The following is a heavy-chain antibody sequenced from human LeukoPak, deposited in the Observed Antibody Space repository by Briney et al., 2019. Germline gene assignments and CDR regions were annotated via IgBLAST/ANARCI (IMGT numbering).Heavy chain of an antibody. Sequence: GASVKVSSKASGYTFTGDYMHWVRQAPGQGLEWMGWINPNSGGTNYAQKFQGRVTMTRDTSISTAYMELSRLRSDDTAVYYCARERRRTVAAAGTNWFDPWGQGTLVTVSS. D-gene: IGHD6-13*01. CDR2: INPNSGGT. CDR3: ARERRRTVAAAGTNWFDP. CDR1: GYTFTGDY. V-gene: IGHV1-2*02. J-gene: IGHJ5*02.